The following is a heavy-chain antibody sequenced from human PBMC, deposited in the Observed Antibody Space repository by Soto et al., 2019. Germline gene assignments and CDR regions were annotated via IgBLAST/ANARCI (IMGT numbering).Heavy chain of an antibody. Sequence: WASVKVSCKASGYTFTRNAIHWVRQAPGQRLEWIGRINAGNGDTKYSQKFQGRVTITRDTSASAAYMELSTLGSEDTSVYFCARSETDYSTFDYWGQGTLVTVSS. CDR3: ARSETDYSTFDY. CDR1: GYTFTRNA. V-gene: IGHV1-3*01. J-gene: IGHJ4*02. CDR2: INAGNGDT. D-gene: IGHD3-9*01.